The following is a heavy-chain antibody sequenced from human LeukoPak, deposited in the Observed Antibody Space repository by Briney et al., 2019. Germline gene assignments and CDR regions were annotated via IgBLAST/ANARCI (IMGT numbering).Heavy chain of an antibody. CDR1: GFTFSSYA. D-gene: IGHD2-2*01. V-gene: IGHV3-23*01. CDR2: ISGSGGDR. CDR3: SKDGRSSTPGY. Sequence: GGSLRLSCAASGFTFSSYAMSWVRQAPGKGLEWVSAISGSGGDRYYTDSVKGRFTISRDNSRSTLYLQMNNLRGEDMAVYFCSKDGRSSTPGYWGQGTLVTVSS. J-gene: IGHJ4*02.